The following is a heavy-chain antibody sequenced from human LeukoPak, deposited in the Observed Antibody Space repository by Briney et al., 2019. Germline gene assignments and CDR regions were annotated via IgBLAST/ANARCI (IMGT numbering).Heavy chain of an antibody. J-gene: IGHJ4*02. CDR1: GGSISSTSYF. D-gene: IGHD2-2*01. CDR3: ARLIGTRAFDY. Sequence: SETLSLTCTVSGGSISSTSYFWGWIRQPPGKGLEWVATLYYTGSTYYNPFLKSRVTMSVDASKYQFSLEVSSVTAADTAVYYCARLIGTRAFDYWSQGSLVTVSS. V-gene: IGHV4-39*01. CDR2: LYYTGST.